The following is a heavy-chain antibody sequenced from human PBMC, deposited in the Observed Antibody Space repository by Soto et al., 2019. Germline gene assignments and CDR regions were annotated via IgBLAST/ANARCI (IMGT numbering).Heavy chain of an antibody. J-gene: IGHJ4*02. Sequence: PSQTLSLTCAIAGDSVSSNSAAWNWIRQSPSRGLEWLGRTYYRSKWYNDYALSVKSRITINPDTSKNQFSLQLNSVTPEDTAVYYCARDRWQQLLGYFDYWGQGTLVTVSS. V-gene: IGHV6-1*01. CDR1: GDSVSSNSAA. CDR2: TYYRSKWYN. CDR3: ARDRWQQLLGYFDY. D-gene: IGHD6-13*01.